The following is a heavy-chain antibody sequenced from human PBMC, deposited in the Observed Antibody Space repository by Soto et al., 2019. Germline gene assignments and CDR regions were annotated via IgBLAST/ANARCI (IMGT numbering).Heavy chain of an antibody. CDR1: GGSFSGYY. V-gene: IGHV4-34*01. CDR3: ARDRQIFDYYASGSGGTDV. CDR2: INQSGGT. J-gene: IGHJ6*02. D-gene: IGHD3-10*01. Sequence: SETLSLTCAVDGGSFSGYYYSSMRQPAGKGVEWIGEINQSGGTNYNPSLKSRVTTSVETSKNQFSLKLSSVTAADTGVYYCARDRQIFDYYASGSGGTDVWGQGTTVTVSS.